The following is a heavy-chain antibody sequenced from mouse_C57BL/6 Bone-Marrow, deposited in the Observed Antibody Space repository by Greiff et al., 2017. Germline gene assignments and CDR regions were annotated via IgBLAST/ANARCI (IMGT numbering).Heavy chain of an antibody. CDR3: ARENGYEKDY. V-gene: IGHV1-26*01. CDR2: INPNNGGT. Sequence: EVQLQQSGPELVKPGASVKISCKASGYTFTDYYMNWVKQSHGKSLEWIGDINPNNGGTSYNQKFKGKATLTVDKSSSTAYMELRSLTSEDSAVYYCARENGYEKDYRGQGTTLTVAS. CDR1: GYTFTDYY. J-gene: IGHJ2*01. D-gene: IGHD2-2*01.